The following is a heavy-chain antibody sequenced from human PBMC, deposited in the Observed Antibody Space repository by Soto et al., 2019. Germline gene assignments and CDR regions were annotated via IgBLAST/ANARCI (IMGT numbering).Heavy chain of an antibody. J-gene: IGHJ5*02. V-gene: IGHV1-69*13. CDR1: GGTFSSHA. D-gene: IGHD3-22*01. Sequence: ASVKVSCKASGGTFSSHAISWVRQAPGQGLEWMGGIIPIFGTANYAQRFQGRVTITADESTSTAYMELSSLRSEDTAVYYCAKEVYYYDSSGYSNWFDPWGQGTLVTVSS. CDR3: AKEVYYYDSSGYSNWFDP. CDR2: IIPIFGTA.